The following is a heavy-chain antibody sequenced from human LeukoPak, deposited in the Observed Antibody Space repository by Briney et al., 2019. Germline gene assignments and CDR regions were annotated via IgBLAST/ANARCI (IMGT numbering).Heavy chain of an antibody. D-gene: IGHD5-18*01. CDR1: GFTFSSYG. CDR2: ISYDGSNK. V-gene: IGHV3-30*18. CDR3: AKDRREYSYGSFDY. Sequence: PGRSLRLSCAASGFTFSSYGMHWVRQAPGKGLEWVAVISYDGSNKYYADSVNGRFTISRDNSKNTLYLQMNSLRAEDTAVYYCAKDRREYSYGSFDYWGQGTLVTVSS. J-gene: IGHJ4*02.